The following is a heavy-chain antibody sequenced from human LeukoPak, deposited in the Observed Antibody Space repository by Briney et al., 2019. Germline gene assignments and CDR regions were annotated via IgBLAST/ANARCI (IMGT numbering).Heavy chain of an antibody. V-gene: IGHV4-61*01. CDR2: IYYSGST. D-gene: IGHD3-22*01. J-gene: IGHJ4*02. CDR3: ARVVVGTYYDSSGYYGSYFDY. Sequence: NTSETLSLTCTVSGGSVSSGSYYWSWIRQPPGKGLEWIGYIYYSGSTNYNPSLKSRVTISVDTSKNQFSLKLSSVTAADTAVYYCARVVVGTYYDSSGYYGSYFDYWGQGTLVTVSS. CDR1: GGSVSSGSYY.